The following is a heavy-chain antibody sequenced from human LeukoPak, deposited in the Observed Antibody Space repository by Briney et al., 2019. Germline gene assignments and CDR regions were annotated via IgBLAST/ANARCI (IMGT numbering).Heavy chain of an antibody. Sequence: GGSLRLSCAASGFTFSSYDMHWVRHATGKGLEWVSAICTAGDTYYPGSLKGRFTISRDNAKNTLYLQMNSVRAEDTAVYSCARDRLWLPKYYYYGMVGWGQGTTVTVSS. CDR1: GFTFSSYD. D-gene: IGHD5-18*01. CDR2: ICTAGDT. CDR3: ARDRLWLPKYYYYGMVG. V-gene: IGHV3-13*01. J-gene: IGHJ6*02.